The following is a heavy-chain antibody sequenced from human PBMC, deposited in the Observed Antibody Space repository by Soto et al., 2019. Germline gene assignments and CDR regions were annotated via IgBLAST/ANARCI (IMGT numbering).Heavy chain of an antibody. CDR2: IYHSGST. J-gene: IGHJ5*02. Sequence: QLQLQESGSGLVKPSQTLSLTCAVSGGSISSGGYSWNWIRQPPGKGLEWIGYIYHSGSTYYNPSLKSRVTISVDKSKTHFSLKLNPVTAADTAVYYCARDQLEGNWFDPWGQGTLVTVSS. CDR1: GGSISSGGYS. CDR3: ARDQLEGNWFDP. D-gene: IGHD1-1*01. V-gene: IGHV4-30-2*01.